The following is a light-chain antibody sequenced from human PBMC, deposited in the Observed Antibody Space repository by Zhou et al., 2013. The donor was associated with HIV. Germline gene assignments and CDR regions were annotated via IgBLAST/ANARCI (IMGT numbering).Light chain of an antibody. CDR1: QSVSSSY. CDR2: GAS. V-gene: IGKV3-20*01. Sequence: EIVLTQSPGTLSLSPGERATLSCRASQSVSSSYLAWYQQKPGQAPRLLIYGASRRAIGIPDRFSDSGSGTDFTLTISRLEPEDFAVYYCQQYGSSPPNTFGQGTKLEIK. CDR3: QQYGSSPPNT. J-gene: IGKJ2*01.